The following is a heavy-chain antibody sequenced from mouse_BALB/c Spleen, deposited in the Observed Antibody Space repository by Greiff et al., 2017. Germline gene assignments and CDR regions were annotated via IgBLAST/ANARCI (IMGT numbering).Heavy chain of an antibody. Sequence: EVQLQQSGAELVRSGASVKLSCTASGFNIKDYYMHWVKQRPEQGLEWIGWIDPENGDTEYAPKFQGKATMTADTSSNTAYLQLSSLTSEDTAVYYCNAGQRAYWGQGTLVTVSA. J-gene: IGHJ3*01. CDR2: IDPENGDT. CDR3: NAGQRAY. V-gene: IGHV14-4*02. CDR1: GFNIKDYY.